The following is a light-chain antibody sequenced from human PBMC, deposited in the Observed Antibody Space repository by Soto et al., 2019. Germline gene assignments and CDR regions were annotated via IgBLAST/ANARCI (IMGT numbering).Light chain of an antibody. CDR2: ATS. CDR1: QTIRSH. Sequence: DIQMTQFPLSLSASVGDRVTITCRASQTIRSHLNWYQQKPGEAPKIVIYATSTLQSGVPTRFTGSVSGTDFSHTISRLQPEDFATYYCQQTYRTPLTFGGGIKVEIK. J-gene: IGKJ4*01. V-gene: IGKV1-39*01. CDR3: QQTYRTPLT.